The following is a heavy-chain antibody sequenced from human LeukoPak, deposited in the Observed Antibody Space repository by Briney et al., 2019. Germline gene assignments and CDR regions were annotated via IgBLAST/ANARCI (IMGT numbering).Heavy chain of an antibody. Sequence: SVKVSCKASGGTFSSYAISWVRQAPGQGLEWMGRIIPIFGTANCAQKFQGRVTITTDESTSTAYMELSSLRSEDTAVYYCAREFGVRGVMPYYFDYWGQGTLVTVSS. V-gene: IGHV1-69*05. CDR2: IIPIFGTA. CDR1: GGTFSSYA. CDR3: AREFGVRGVMPYYFDY. J-gene: IGHJ4*02. D-gene: IGHD3-10*01.